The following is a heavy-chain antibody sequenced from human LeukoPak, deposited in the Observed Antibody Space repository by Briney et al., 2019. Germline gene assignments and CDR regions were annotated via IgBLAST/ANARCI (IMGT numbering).Heavy chain of an antibody. CDR2: ISWNSGSI. CDR1: GFNFDDYA. V-gene: IGHV3-9*01. D-gene: IGHD1-26*01. CDR3: AKDISPVEGAFDY. J-gene: IGHJ4*02. Sequence: SLRLSCAASGFNFDDYAMQWVRQAPGKGLEWVSGISWNSGSIGYADSVKGRFTISRDNAKNSLYLQMNSLRTEDTALYYCAKDISPVEGAFDYWGQGTLVTVSS.